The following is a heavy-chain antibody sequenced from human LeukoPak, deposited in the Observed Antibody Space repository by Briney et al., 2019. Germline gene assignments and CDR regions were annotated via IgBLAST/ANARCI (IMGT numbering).Heavy chain of an antibody. CDR2: ISYGGNP. CDR3: YNTGWYVAGQDAFAM. J-gene: IGHJ3*02. CDR1: GGSISSFNYH. D-gene: IGHD6-19*01. Sequence: PSETLSLTCSVSGGSISSFNYHWGWIRQPPGKGVEWIASISYGGNPNHNPSLKSRVTISVDTSKNHISLQLRSVTATDPDLSYCYNTGWYVAGQDAFAMWGQGTLVTVSS. V-gene: IGHV4-39*01.